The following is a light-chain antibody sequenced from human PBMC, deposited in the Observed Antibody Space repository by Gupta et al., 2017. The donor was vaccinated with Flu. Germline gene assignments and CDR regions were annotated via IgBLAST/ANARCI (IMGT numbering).Light chain of an antibody. CDR1: QLGRNS. CDR3: QVWTTSGYEWV. J-gene: IGLJ3*02. V-gene: IGLV3-21*02. CDR2: DDG. Sequence: SYVPRPPASVSVAPGQTAKLTCGGNQLGRNSVPWYQQKPGQAPVLVVYDDGDRPSGIPERCSGSISEATATLTISRVEAGDEAVYYCQVWTTSGYEWVFGGGTKLTVL.